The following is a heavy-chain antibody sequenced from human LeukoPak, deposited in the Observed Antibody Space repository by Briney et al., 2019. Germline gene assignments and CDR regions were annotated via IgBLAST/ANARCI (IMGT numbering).Heavy chain of an antibody. Sequence: SETLSLTCTVSGGSISSYYWSWIRQPPGKGLEWIGYIYNSGNTNYNPSLKSRVTISVDTPKNQFSLKLSSVTAADTAVYYCARGLMVYAIWGQGTLVTVSS. CDR2: IYNSGNT. CDR1: GGSISSYY. D-gene: IGHD2-8*01. J-gene: IGHJ4*02. CDR3: ARGLMVYAI. V-gene: IGHV4-59*12.